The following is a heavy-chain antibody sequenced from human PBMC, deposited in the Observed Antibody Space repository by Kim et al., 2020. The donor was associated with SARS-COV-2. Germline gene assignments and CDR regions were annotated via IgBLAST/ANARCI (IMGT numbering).Heavy chain of an antibody. CDR3: ARGRAGVVPAPVLGLGPYYDYYAMDV. CDR2: INHSGST. D-gene: IGHD2-2*02. Sequence: SQTLSLTCAVYGGSFSDYNWSWIRQPPGKGLEWIGEINHSGSTNVSPSVKSRITISVDTSKSQVSLRLKSMTATDTAVYYCARGRAGVVPAPVLGLGPYYDYYAMDVWGRGTPVAVSS. V-gene: IGHV4-34*01. CDR1: GGSFSDYN. J-gene: IGHJ6*02.